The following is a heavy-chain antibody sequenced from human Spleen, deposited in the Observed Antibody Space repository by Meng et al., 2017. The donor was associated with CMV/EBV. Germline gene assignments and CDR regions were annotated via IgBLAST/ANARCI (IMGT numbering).Heavy chain of an antibody. D-gene: IGHD3-3*01. CDR2: IIYGGST. Sequence: SGASSNSGDYYGSWIRQHPGKGLEWMGYIIYGGSTYYIPSLKSRLTISMDTSKNQFSLKLSSVTAADTAIYFCARANLEVKRELKNWGQGTLVTVSS. V-gene: IGHV4-31*02. J-gene: IGHJ4*02. CDR1: GASSNSGDYY. CDR3: ARANLEVKRELKN.